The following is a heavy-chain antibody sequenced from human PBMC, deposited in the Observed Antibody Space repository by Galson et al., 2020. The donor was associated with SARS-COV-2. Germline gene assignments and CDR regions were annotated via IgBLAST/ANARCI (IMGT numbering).Heavy chain of an antibody. D-gene: IGHD6-13*01. CDR2: IYYSGCT. J-gene: IGHJ4*02. V-gene: IGHV4-39*01. CDR3: ARLSYTGYSSSWPELDY. CDR1: GCSISSSSYY. Sequence: SETLSLTCTVSGCSISSSSYYWGWLRQPPGKGLEWVGSIYYSGCTYYNPTLKSRVTISVDTSKNQFSLKLSSVTAADTAVYYGARLSYTGYSSSWPELDYWGQGTLVTVSS.